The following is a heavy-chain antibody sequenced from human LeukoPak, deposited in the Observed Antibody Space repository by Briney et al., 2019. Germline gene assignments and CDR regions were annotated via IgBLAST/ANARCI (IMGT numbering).Heavy chain of an antibody. V-gene: IGHV3-23*01. D-gene: IGHD6-13*01. CDR1: GFTFNNYA. CDR3: ARVTSSSWSTIRPLDY. CDR2: LSGNGGST. Sequence: RPGGSLRLSCAASGFTFNNYAMSWVRQAPGKGLEWVSALSGNGGSTYYADSVKGRSTISRDNSNNTLQLQMNSLRAEDTAVYYCARVTSSSWSTIRPLDYWGQGTLVTVSS. J-gene: IGHJ4*02.